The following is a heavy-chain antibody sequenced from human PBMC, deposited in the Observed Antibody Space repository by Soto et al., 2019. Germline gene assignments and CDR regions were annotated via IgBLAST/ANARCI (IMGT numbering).Heavy chain of an antibody. CDR2: ITTYNSNT. CDR3: ARGCGGDCRLFDY. D-gene: IGHD2-21*02. J-gene: IGHJ4*02. CDR1: GYTFTTYG. V-gene: IGHV1-18*04. Sequence: ASVKVSCKTSGYTFTTYGITWVRQAPGQGLEWLGWITTYNSNTNYAQNLHGRLTMTIDASTSTAYMELRSLRSDDTAVYYCARGCGGDCRLFDYWGQGTLVTVPQ.